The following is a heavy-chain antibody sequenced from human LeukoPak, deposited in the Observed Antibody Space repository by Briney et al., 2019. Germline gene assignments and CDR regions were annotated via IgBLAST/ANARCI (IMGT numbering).Heavy chain of an antibody. CDR1: GGSISSSSYY. Sequence: PSETLSLTCTVSGGSISSSSYYWGWIRQPPGKGLEWIGSIYYSGSTYYNPSLKSRVTISVDTSKSQFSLKLSSVTAADTAVYYCARERKIVVVPAAILVGWFDPWGQGTLVTVSS. D-gene: IGHD2-2*01. CDR3: ARERKIVVVPAAILVGWFDP. V-gene: IGHV4-39*02. CDR2: IYYSGST. J-gene: IGHJ5*02.